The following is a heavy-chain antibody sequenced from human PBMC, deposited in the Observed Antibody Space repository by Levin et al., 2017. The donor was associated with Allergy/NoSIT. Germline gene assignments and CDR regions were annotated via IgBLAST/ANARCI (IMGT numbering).Heavy chain of an antibody. D-gene: IGHD2-2*01. CDR3: AYCSSSSGGFDS. V-gene: IGHV3-30*03. J-gene: IGHJ4*02. Sequence: GGSLRLSCAASGFTFSNYGMHWVRQAPGKGLEWVAGISYDGSNKYYADSVKGRFSISRDNSKNTLYLQMNSLRPEDTAVYYCAYCSSSSGGFDSWGQGTLVTVSS. CDR2: ISYDGSNK. CDR1: GFTFSNYG.